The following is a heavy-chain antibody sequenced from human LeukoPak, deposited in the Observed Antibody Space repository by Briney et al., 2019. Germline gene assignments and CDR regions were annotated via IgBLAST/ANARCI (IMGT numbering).Heavy chain of an antibody. V-gene: IGHV1-24*01. CDR1: GYTLTELS. D-gene: IGHD3-10*01. CDR2: FDPEDGET. J-gene: IGHJ6*03. Sequence: ASVKVSCKVSGYTLTELSMHWVRQAPGKGLEWMGGFDPEDGETIYAQKFQGRVTMTEDTSTDTAYMELSSLRSEDTAVYYCATSAAMVRGVSYYYYMDVWGKGTTVTVSS. CDR3: ATSAAMVRGVSYYYYMDV.